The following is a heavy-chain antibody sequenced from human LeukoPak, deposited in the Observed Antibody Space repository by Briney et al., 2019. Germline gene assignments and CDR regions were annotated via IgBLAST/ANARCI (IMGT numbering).Heavy chain of an antibody. J-gene: IGHJ5*02. V-gene: IGHV1-69*04. CDR3: ARDPGYGSVAP. CDR2: IIPILGIA. Sequence: AASVKVSCKASGGTFSSYAISWVRQAPGQGLEWMGRIIPILGIANYAQKFQGRVTITADKSTSTAYMELSSLRSEDTAVYYCARDPGYGSVAPWGQGTLVTVSS. CDR1: GGTFSSYA. D-gene: IGHD3-10*01.